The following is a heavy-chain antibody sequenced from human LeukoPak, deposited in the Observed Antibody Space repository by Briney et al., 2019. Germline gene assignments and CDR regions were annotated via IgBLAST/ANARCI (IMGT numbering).Heavy chain of an antibody. V-gene: IGHV1-2*02. CDR1: GYTFTGYY. J-gene: IGHJ4*02. D-gene: IGHD5-18*01. Sequence: ASVKVSCKASGYTFTGYYMHWVWQAPGQGLEWMGWINANSGGTNYAQKFQGRVTMTTDTSTTTVSMELRSLRSDDTAVYYCARTLSYGYFDYWGQGTLVTVSS. CDR2: INANSGGT. CDR3: ARTLSYGYFDY.